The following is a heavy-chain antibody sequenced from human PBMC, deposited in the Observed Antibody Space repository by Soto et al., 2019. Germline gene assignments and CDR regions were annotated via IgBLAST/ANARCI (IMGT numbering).Heavy chain of an antibody. V-gene: IGHV3-66*01. J-gene: IGHJ3*02. CDR1: GFIVSDTY. D-gene: IGHD2-15*01. Sequence: EVQLVESGGGLVQPGGSLRLSCTASGFIVSDTYVNWVRQAPGKGLEWVSVISNRGDTHYADSVRGRFSLSRDISDNTLHLQMNDRRVEDTAVYYCAREPRYCRGGSCSITGDAYDIWCQGTMVTVSS. CDR2: ISNRGDT. CDR3: AREPRYCRGGSCSITGDAYDI.